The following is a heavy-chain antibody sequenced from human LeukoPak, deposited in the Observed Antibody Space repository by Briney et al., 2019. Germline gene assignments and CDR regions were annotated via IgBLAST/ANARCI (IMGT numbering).Heavy chain of an antibody. V-gene: IGHV1-8*01. D-gene: IGHD3-16*02. Sequence: ASVKVSCKASGYTFTSYDINWVRQATGQGLEWMGWMNPNSGNTGYAQKFQGRVTMTRNTSISTAYMELSSLRSEDTAMYYCARGKREKSYYDYVWGSYRYTGSDYWGQGTLVTVSS. J-gene: IGHJ4*02. CDR1: GYTFTSYD. CDR3: ARGKREKSYYDYVWGSYRYTGSDY. CDR2: MNPNSGNT.